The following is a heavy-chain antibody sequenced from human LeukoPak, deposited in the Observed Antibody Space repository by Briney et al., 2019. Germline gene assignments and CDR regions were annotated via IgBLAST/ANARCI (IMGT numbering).Heavy chain of an antibody. Sequence: GGSLRLSCAASGFTFSSYAMSWVRQAPGKGLEWVSAISGSGGGTYYADSVKGRFTISRDNSKNTLYLQMNSLRAEDTAVYYCTVPRRLLFGYFDHWGQGTLVTVSS. V-gene: IGHV3-23*01. J-gene: IGHJ4*02. CDR2: ISGSGGGT. CDR1: GFTFSSYA. CDR3: TVPRRLLFGYFDH. D-gene: IGHD2-21*02.